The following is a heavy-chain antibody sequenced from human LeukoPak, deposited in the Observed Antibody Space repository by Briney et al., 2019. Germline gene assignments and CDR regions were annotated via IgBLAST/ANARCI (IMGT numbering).Heavy chain of an antibody. Sequence: GGSLRLSCAASGFTFSSYDMHWVRQATGKGLEWVSAIGTAGDTYYPGSVKGRFTISRENAKNSLYLQMNSLRAGDTAVYYCAKEGYYGSGSYSDYWGQGTLVTVSS. CDR2: IGTAGDT. CDR3: AKEGYYGSGSYSDY. J-gene: IGHJ4*02. D-gene: IGHD3-10*01. CDR1: GFTFSSYD. V-gene: IGHV3-13*01.